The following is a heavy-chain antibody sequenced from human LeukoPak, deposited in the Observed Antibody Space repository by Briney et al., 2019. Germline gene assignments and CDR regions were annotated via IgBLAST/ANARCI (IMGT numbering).Heavy chain of an antibody. CDR3: ARGRRIVVPAASQVDP. CDR1: GYTFTGYY. Sequence: SVKVSCKASGYTFTGYYMHWVRQAPGQGLEWMGWINPNSGGTNYAQKFQGRVTMTRDTSIGTAYMELSRLRSDDTAVYYCARGRRIVVPAASQVDPWGQGTLVTVSS. D-gene: IGHD2-2*01. J-gene: IGHJ5*02. CDR2: INPNSGGT. V-gene: IGHV1-2*02.